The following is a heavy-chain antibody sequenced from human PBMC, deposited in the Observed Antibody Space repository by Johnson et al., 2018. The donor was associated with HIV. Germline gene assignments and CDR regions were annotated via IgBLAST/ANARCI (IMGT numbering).Heavy chain of an antibody. CDR2: IGTAGDT. CDR1: GFTFSSYD. Sequence: VQLVESGGGVVQPGRSLRLSCAASGFTFSSYDMHWVRQATGKGLEWVSAIGTAGDTYYPGSVKGRFTISRENVKNSLYLQMNTLRVEETAFSYCARESGQAFDVWGQGTMVTVSS. J-gene: IGHJ3*01. CDR3: ARESGQAFDV. D-gene: IGHD6-25*01. V-gene: IGHV3-13*01.